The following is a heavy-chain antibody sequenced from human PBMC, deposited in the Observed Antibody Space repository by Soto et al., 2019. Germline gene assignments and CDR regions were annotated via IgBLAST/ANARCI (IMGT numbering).Heavy chain of an antibody. J-gene: IGHJ4*02. CDR3: ARDRGAVAGQDFDH. V-gene: IGHV3-11*01. CDR1: GFSLRDYY. CDR2: IGSAGRPT. D-gene: IGHD6-19*01. Sequence: QVQLVESGGGLVKPGGSLRLSCAASGFSLRDYYMSWIRQAPGKGLEWLSYIGSAGRPTDYADSVKGRFSISRDNAKNSLYLQVDSLRAEDTAVYYCARDRGAVAGQDFDHWGQGTLVTVSS.